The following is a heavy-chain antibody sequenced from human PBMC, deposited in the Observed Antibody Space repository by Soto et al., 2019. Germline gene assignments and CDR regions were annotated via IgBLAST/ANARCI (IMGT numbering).Heavy chain of an antibody. J-gene: IGHJ4*02. CDR1: GYTFTSYG. CDR2: ISAYNGNT. CDR3: ARGFIVDYYDGSGYYQFFDY. V-gene: IGHV1-18*01. D-gene: IGHD3-22*01. Sequence: ASVKVSCKASGYTFTSYGISWVRQAPGQGLEWMGWISAYNGNTNYAQKLQGRVTMTTDTSTSTAYMELRSLRSDDTAVYYCARGFIVDYYDGSGYYQFFDYWGQGNLVTVSS.